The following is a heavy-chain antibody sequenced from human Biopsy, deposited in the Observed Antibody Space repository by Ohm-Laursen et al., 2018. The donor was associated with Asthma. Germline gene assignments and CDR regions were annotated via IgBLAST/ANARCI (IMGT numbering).Heavy chain of an antibody. D-gene: IGHD3-9*01. J-gene: IGHJ3*02. V-gene: IGHV1-3*01. CDR1: GYTFIHFA. CDR3: ARTYFDFLTGQVHDAFAM. Sequence: ASEKVSCKASGYTFIHFAIHWVRQAPGQRLEWMGWINAGDGNTKYSQKFQGRLTISRDTSASTAYMDLSSLRSEDTAVYYCARTYFDFLTGQVHDAFAMWGQGTMVTVSS. CDR2: INAGDGNT.